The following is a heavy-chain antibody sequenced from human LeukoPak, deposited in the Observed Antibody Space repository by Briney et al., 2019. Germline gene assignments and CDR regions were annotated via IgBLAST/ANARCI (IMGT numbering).Heavy chain of an antibody. J-gene: IGHJ5*02. V-gene: IGHV1-18*01. CDR2: ISAYNGNT. CDR3: AGDRAQEVPATQFSFDP. CDR1: GYTFTSYG. Sequence: ASVKVSCKASGYTFTSYGISWVRQAPGQGLEWMGWISAYNGNTNYAQKLQGRVTMTTDTSTSTAYMELRSLRSDDTAVYYCAGDRAQEVPATQFSFDPWGQGTLVTVSS. D-gene: IGHD5-12*01.